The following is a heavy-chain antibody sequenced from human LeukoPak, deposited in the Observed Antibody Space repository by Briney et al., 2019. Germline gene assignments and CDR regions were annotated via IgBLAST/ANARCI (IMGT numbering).Heavy chain of an antibody. CDR3: AKDQRFGDLDDY. CDR1: GFTFSIYW. V-gene: IGHV3-23*01. D-gene: IGHD3-10*01. Sequence: GGSLRLSCAASGFTFSIYWMSWVRQAPGKGLEWVSSISGTGVTAYYADSVKGRFAISRDNSKNTLYLQMSSLRAEDTALYYCAKDQRFGDLDDYRGQGTLVTVSS. J-gene: IGHJ4*02. CDR2: ISGTGVTA.